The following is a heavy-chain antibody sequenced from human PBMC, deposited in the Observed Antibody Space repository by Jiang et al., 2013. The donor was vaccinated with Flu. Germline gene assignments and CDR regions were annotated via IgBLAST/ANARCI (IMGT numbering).Heavy chain of an antibody. D-gene: IGHD2-15*01. CDR2: IIPIFGTA. CDR1: GGTFSSYA. V-gene: IGHV1-69*06. CDR3: ASGAAPYCSGGSCYSVEIDY. J-gene: IGHJ4*02. Sequence: GAEVKKPGSSVKVSCKASGGTFSSYAISWVRQAPGQGLEWMGGIIPIFGTANYAQKFQGRVTITADKSTSTAYMELSSLRSEDTAVYYCASGAAPYCSGGSCYSVEIDYWGQGTLVTVSS.